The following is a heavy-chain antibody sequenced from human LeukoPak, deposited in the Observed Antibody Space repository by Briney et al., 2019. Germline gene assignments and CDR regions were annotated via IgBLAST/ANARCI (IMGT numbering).Heavy chain of an antibody. D-gene: IGHD3-3*01. CDR1: GGSISSSNYC. Sequence: SETLSLTCTVSGGSISSSNYCWGWIRQPPGKGLKWIGNMYNSGSTYYNPSLKSRVTISVDTSKNQFSLKLSSVTAADTAVYYCASEIIFGSFDYWGQGTLVTVSS. CDR3: ASEIIFGSFDY. CDR2: MYNSGST. J-gene: IGHJ4*02. V-gene: IGHV4-39*07.